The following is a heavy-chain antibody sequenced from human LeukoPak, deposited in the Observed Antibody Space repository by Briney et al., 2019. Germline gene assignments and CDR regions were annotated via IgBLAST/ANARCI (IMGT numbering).Heavy chain of an antibody. CDR1: GFTFSSYG. Sequence: PRGSLRLSCAASGFTFSSYGMHWVRQAPGKGLEWVAFIRYDGSNKYYADSVKGRFTISRDNSKNTLYLQMNSLRAEDTAVYYCAKGGGSGSYYNNYYMDVWGKGTTVTVSS. CDR2: IRYDGSNK. D-gene: IGHD3-10*01. J-gene: IGHJ6*03. CDR3: AKGGGSGSYYNNYYMDV. V-gene: IGHV3-30*02.